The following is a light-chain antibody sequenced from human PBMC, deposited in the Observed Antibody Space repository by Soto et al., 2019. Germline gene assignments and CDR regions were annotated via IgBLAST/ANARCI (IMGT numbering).Light chain of an antibody. J-gene: IGKJ4*01. Sequence: DIQMTQSPSTLSASIGDRVTITCRASQTIYKWLAWYQQKPQKAPKVLIFEAAALETGVSPRFSGSGSGTEFTLTISSLQPDDFATYYCQQYERYPLTFGGGTKVE. V-gene: IGKV1-5*01. CDR2: EAA. CDR3: QQYERYPLT. CDR1: QTIYKW.